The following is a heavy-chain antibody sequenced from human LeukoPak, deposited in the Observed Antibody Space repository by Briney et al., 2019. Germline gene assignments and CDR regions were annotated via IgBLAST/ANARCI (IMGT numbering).Heavy chain of an antibody. CDR1: GFTVSSNY. V-gene: IGHV3-66*01. CDR3: ARVEGYCSGGSCYFGYFDY. D-gene: IGHD2-15*01. CDR2: IYSGGST. Sequence: GGSLRLSCAASGFTVSSNYMSWVRQAPGKGLEWVSVIYSGGSTYYADSVKGRFTISRDNSKYTLYLQMNSLRAEDTAVYYCARVEGYCSGGSCYFGYFDYWGQGTLVTVSS. J-gene: IGHJ4*02.